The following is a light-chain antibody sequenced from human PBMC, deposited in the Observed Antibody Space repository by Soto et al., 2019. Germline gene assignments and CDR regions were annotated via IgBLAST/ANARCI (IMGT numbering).Light chain of an antibody. J-gene: IGKJ2*01. V-gene: IGKV3-11*01. Sequence: EIVLTQSPATLSLSPGDTATLSCRASQSVSRYLAWYQQKPGQAPRLLIYDASNRATGIPARFSGSGSGTDFTLTIGSLEPEDFAVYYCQHRSNWPRTFGQGTKAEIK. CDR3: QHRSNWPRT. CDR2: DAS. CDR1: QSVSRY.